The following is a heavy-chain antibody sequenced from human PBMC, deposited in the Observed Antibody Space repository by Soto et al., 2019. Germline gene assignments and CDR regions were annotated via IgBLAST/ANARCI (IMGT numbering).Heavy chain of an antibody. CDR1: GFTSSSYG. CDR3: ARDVRFLEWSSTNNWFDP. D-gene: IGHD3-3*01. Sequence: PGGSLRLSCAASGFTSSSYGMHWVRQAPGKGLEWVAVIWYDGSNKYYADSVKGRFTISRDNSKNTLYLQMNSLRAEDTAVYYCARDVRFLEWSSTNNWFDPWGQGTLVTVSS. V-gene: IGHV3-33*01. J-gene: IGHJ5*02. CDR2: IWYDGSNK.